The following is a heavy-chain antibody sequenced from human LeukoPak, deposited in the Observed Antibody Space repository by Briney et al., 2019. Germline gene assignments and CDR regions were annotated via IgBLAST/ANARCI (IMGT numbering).Heavy chain of an antibody. J-gene: IGHJ4*02. Sequence: GGSLRLSCAASGFTFSSYAMNWVRQAPGKGLEWVSSIRSSGVDTYYAESVEGRFTISRDNSKNTLYLQMNSPRVEDTAIYYCAKGVNSGSYYYFDYWGQGTLATVSS. CDR3: AKGVNSGSYYYFDY. CDR1: GFTFSSYA. V-gene: IGHV3-23*01. D-gene: IGHD1-26*01. CDR2: IRSSGVDT.